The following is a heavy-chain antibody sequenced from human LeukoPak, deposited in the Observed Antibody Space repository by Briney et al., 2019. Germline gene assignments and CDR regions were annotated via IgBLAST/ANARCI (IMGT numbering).Heavy chain of an antibody. V-gene: IGHV4-31*03. CDR1: GGSISSGGYY. D-gene: IGHD3-10*01. Sequence: SETLSLTCTVSGGSISSGGYYWSWIRQHPGKGLEWIGYIYYSGSTYYNPSLKSRVTISVDTSKNQFSLKLSSVTAADTAVYYCAREPPMVRGVLGAFDIWGQGTMVTVSS. J-gene: IGHJ3*02. CDR3: AREPPMVRGVLGAFDI. CDR2: IYYSGST.